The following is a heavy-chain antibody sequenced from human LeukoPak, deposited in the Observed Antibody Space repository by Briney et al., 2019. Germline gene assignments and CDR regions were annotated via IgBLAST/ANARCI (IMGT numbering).Heavy chain of an antibody. CDR2: ISSSSSYI. V-gene: IGHV3-21*01. CDR3: ATNPYGDYPLNY. D-gene: IGHD4-17*01. CDR1: GFTFSSYS. J-gene: IGHJ4*02. Sequence: GGSLRHSCAASGFTFSSYSMNWVRQAPGKGLEWVSSISSSSSYIYYADSVKGRFTISRDNAKNSLYLQMKSLRAEDTAVYYCATNPYGDYPLNYWGQGTLVTVSS.